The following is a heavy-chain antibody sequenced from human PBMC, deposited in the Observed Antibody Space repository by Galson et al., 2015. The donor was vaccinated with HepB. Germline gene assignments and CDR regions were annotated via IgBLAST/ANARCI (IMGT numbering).Heavy chain of an antibody. Sequence: SLRLSCAASGFTFSNYAMNWVRQAPGKGLEWVSSIGSSGSHIYYADSMKGRFTISRDNAKNSLYLHMDSLRAEDTAVYYCARDADGGKSRTFDCWGQGTLVTVSS. V-gene: IGHV3-21*01. CDR1: GFTFSNYA. J-gene: IGHJ4*02. D-gene: IGHD4-23*01. CDR2: IGSSGSHI. CDR3: ARDADGGKSRTFDC.